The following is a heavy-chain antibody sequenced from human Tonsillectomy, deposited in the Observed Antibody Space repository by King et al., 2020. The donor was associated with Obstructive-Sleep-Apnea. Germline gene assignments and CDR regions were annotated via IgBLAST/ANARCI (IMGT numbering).Heavy chain of an antibody. J-gene: IGHJ4*02. CDR2: IISGGKT. CDR3: AKDIGTTVTRDY. D-gene: IGHD4-17*01. CDR1: GFTFSSYA. V-gene: IGHV3-23*04. Sequence: VQLVESGGGLVQPGGSLKLSCVTSGFTFSSYAMSWVRQAPGKGLEWVSSIISGGKTYYADSVKGRFTFSPDNSKNTLYLQMNSLRAEDTAVYYCAKDIGTTVTRDYWGQGTLVTVSS.